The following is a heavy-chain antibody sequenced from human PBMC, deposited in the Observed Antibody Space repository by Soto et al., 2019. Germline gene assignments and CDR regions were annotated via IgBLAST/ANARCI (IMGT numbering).Heavy chain of an antibody. CDR2: SYSGGNS. D-gene: IGHD3-10*01. CDR3: ARGYGAGSYFSDY. Sequence: EVQLVESGGGLMQPGGSLRLSCAASGFTVSSNFMTWVRQAPGQGLEWVSSSYSGGNSYYADSVKGRFTISRDDFKNTLYLQMNSLRAEDTAVYFCARGYGAGSYFSDYWGQGTLVTVSS. CDR1: GFTVSSNF. V-gene: IGHV3-53*01. J-gene: IGHJ4*02.